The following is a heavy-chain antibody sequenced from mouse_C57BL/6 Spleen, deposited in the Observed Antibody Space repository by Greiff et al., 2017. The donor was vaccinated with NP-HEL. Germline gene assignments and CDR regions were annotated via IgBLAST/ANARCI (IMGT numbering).Heavy chain of an antibody. CDR3: ARDLITTVVALYAMVY. CDR2: IYPGDGDT. CDR1: GYAFSSSW. V-gene: IGHV1-82*01. J-gene: IGHJ4*01. Sequence: QVQLQQSGPELVKPGASVKISCKASGYAFSSSWMNWVKQRPGKGLEWIGRIYPGDGDTNYNGKFKGKATLTADKSSSTAYMQLSSLTSEDSAVYFCARDLITTVVALYAMVYWGQGASVTVSS. D-gene: IGHD1-1*01.